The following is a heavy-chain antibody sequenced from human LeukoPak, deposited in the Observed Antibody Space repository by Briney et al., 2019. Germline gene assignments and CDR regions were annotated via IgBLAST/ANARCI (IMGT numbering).Heavy chain of an antibody. CDR3: ARVSTKYYYGSGSNYFDY. D-gene: IGHD3-10*01. J-gene: IGHJ4*02. Sequence: ASVKVSCKASGYTFTSYDINWVRQATGQGLEWMGWMTPNSGNTGYAQKFQGRVTMTRNTSISTAYMELSSLRSEDTAVYYCARVSTKYYYGSGSNYFDYWGQGTLVTVSS. V-gene: IGHV1-8*01. CDR2: MTPNSGNT. CDR1: GYTFTSYD.